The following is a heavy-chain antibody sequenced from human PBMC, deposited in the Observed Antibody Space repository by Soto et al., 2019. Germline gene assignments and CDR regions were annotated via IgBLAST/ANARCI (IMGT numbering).Heavy chain of an antibody. Sequence: SETLSLTCAVYGGSFSGYYWSWIRQPPGKRLEWIGEINHSGSTNYNPSLKSRVTISVDTSKNQFSLKLSSVTAADTAVYYCARAQRYCCGGSSECYYYYYMDVWGKGTTVTVSS. CDR3: ARAQRYCCGGSSECYYYYYMDV. CDR1: GGSFSGYY. D-gene: IGHD2-15*01. J-gene: IGHJ6*03. V-gene: IGHV4-34*01. CDR2: INHSGST.